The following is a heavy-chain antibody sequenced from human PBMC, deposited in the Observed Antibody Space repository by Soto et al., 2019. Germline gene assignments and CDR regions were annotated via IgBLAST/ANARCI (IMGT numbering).Heavy chain of an antibody. CDR1: GYTFTSYG. D-gene: IGHD3-3*01. CDR2: ISACNGNT. CDR3: ARVVGGRVTIPTLGWFAP. V-gene: IGHV1-18*01. J-gene: IGHJ5*02. Sequence: QVQLVQSGAEVKKPGASVKVSCKASGYTFTSYGISWVRQAPGQGLEWMGWISACNGNTNYAQKLQGRVTMTTDTSTSTAYMELRSLRSDDTAVYYCARVVGGRVTIPTLGWFAPWGQGTLVTVSS.